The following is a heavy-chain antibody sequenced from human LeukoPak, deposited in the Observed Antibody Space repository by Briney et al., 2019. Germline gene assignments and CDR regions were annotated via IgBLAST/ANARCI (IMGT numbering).Heavy chain of an antibody. CDR2: ISFDGSNK. D-gene: IGHD3-22*01. V-gene: IGHV3-30*18. CDR1: GFTSTTYW. J-gene: IGHJ4*02. Sequence: PGGSLRLSCATSGFTSTTYWISWVRQAPGKGLEWVAVISFDGSNKKYGDSVKGRFTISRDNSKNTLYLQMNSLRTADTAVYFCAKEAQYYYDSSAYYDYWGQGTLVTVSS. CDR3: AKEAQYYYDSSAYYDY.